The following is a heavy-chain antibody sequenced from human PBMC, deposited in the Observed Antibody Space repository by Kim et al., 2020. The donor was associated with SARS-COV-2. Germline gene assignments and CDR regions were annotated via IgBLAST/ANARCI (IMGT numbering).Heavy chain of an antibody. CDR3: AGWSYYGMDV. CDR1: GFTFDDYA. J-gene: IGHJ6*02. D-gene: IGHD6-19*01. V-gene: IGHV3-9*01. Sequence: GGSLRLSCAASGFTFDDYAMEWVRQAPGKGLEWVAGITWNSGSIGYADSVKGRFAISRDNAKNYLYLQMNSLITEDTALYYCAGWSYYGMDVWGQGTTVTVSS. CDR2: ITWNSGSI.